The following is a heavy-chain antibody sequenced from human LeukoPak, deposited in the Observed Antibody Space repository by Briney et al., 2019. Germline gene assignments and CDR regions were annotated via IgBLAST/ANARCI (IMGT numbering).Heavy chain of an antibody. D-gene: IGHD2-15*01. CDR3: ARRGGSGRPFDY. CDR2: IKQDGSEK. J-gene: IGHJ4*02. V-gene: IGHV3-7*01. Sequence: GGSLRLSCAASGFTFSSYAMSWVRQAPGKGLEWVANIKQDGSEKYYVDSVKGRFTISRDNAKNSLYLQMNSLRAEDTAVYYCARRGGSGRPFDYWGQGTLVTVSS. CDR1: GFTFSSYA.